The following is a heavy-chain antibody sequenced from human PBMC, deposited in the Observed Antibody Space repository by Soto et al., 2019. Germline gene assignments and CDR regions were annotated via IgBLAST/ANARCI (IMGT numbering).Heavy chain of an antibody. Sequence: EVQLLESGGGLVQPGGSLRLSCAASGFTFSSYAMSWVRQAPGKGLEWVSGISGSGGSTYYADSVKGQFTISRDNSKNTLYLQMNSLRAEDTALYYCAKVVTGYWYFELWGRGTLVTVSS. D-gene: IGHD2-21*02. V-gene: IGHV3-23*01. CDR2: ISGSGGST. J-gene: IGHJ2*01. CDR3: AKVVTGYWYFEL. CDR1: GFTFSSYA.